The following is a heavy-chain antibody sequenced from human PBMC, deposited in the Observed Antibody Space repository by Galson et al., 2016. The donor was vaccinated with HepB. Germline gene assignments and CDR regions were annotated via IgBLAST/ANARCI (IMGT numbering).Heavy chain of an antibody. Sequence: SLRLSCAASGFYFSDYSMNWVRQAPGKGPEWLSYISANSDSTYYADSVKGRFTISRDNAKNSLYLQMNSLRDEDTAVYYCARERAETVAQGVIRVHRIHYYYGMDVWGQGTTVTVSS. CDR2: ISANSDST. J-gene: IGHJ6*02. D-gene: IGHD3-10*01. CDR3: ARERAETVAQGVIRVHRIHYYYGMDV. CDR1: GFYFSDYS. V-gene: IGHV3-48*02.